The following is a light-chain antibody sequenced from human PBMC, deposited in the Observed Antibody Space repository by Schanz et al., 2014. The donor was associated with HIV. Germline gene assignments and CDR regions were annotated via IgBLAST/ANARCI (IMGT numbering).Light chain of an antibody. CDR1: QDIRDD. Sequence: DIQMTQSPSPLSASVGDTVTITCRASQDIRDDLGWYQQKPGRAPKRVIYGASSLQSGVPSRFSASGSETDFTLTISSLQPDDYATYYCLQYHAYPWTFGQGTNVDVK. CDR2: GAS. V-gene: IGKV1-17*01. CDR3: LQYHAYPWT. J-gene: IGKJ1*01.